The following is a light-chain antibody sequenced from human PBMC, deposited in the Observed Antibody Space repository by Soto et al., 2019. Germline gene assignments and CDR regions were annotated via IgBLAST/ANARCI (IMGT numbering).Light chain of an antibody. J-gene: IGLJ3*02. Sequence: QSALTQPASVSGSPGQSITISCTGTSSDVGAYKYVSWYQHHPGKGPKLIIYEVGNRPSGVSNRFSGSKSGNTASLTISGLQAKDEADYYCNSYTTNTALVFGGGTKVTVL. CDR3: NSYTTNTALV. CDR2: EVG. CDR1: SSDVGAYKY. V-gene: IGLV2-14*01.